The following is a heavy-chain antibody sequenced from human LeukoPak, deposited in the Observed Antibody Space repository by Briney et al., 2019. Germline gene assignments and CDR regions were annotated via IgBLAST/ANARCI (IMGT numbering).Heavy chain of an antibody. Sequence: ESLSLTCTASGVTISSYWMSWVRHAQGPGLDWVANIKQDGSEKHYVDSVKGRFTISRDNAKKSLFLHMNRLRVEDTAVYYWARGSEYTSSTNYYFDYWGQGTLVTVSS. CDR1: GVTISSYW. J-gene: IGHJ4*02. CDR3: ARGSEYTSSTNYYFDY. CDR2: IKQDGSEK. D-gene: IGHD6-6*01. V-gene: IGHV3-7*01.